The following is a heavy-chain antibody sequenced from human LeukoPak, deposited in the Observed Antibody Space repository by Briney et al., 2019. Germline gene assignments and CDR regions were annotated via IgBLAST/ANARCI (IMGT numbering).Heavy chain of an antibody. V-gene: IGHV1-3*01. Sequence: GASVKVSCKASGYTFTSYAMHWVRQAPGQRLEWMGWINAGNGNTKYSQKFQGRVTITRDTSASTAYMELSSLRSEDTAVYYCAREVAYDSSGYYPYYFDYWGQGTLVTVSS. CDR2: INAGNGNT. CDR1: GYTFTSYA. CDR3: AREVAYDSSGYYPYYFDY. J-gene: IGHJ4*02. D-gene: IGHD3-22*01.